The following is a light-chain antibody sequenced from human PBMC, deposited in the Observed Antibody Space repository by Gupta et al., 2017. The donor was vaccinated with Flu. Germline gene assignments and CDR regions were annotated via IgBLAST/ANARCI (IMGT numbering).Light chain of an antibody. CDR1: SSDVGTYNL. J-gene: IGLJ1*01. Sequence: QSALTQPASVSGSPGQSITISCTGVSSDVGTYNLVSWYQQHPGKAPKLMIYEGGKRPSGVSNRFSGSKSGNTASLTISGLQAEDEADYYCCSYAGSSTSVFGTGIKVTVL. V-gene: IGLV2-23*01. CDR2: EGG. CDR3: CSYAGSSTSV.